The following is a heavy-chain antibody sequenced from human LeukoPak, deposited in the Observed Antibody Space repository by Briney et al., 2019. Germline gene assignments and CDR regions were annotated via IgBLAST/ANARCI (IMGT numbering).Heavy chain of an antibody. Sequence: GGSLRLSCAASGFTVRDNYMSWVRQAPGKGLECVSVISNGGNTYYADSVKGRFTISRDISKNTVYLQMNSLGAEDTGVYYCAGDKTTSGYYEFDFWGQGALVTVSS. CDR3: AGDKTTSGYYEFDF. D-gene: IGHD5-12*01. V-gene: IGHV3-53*01. CDR1: GFTVRDNY. CDR2: ISNGGNT. J-gene: IGHJ4*02.